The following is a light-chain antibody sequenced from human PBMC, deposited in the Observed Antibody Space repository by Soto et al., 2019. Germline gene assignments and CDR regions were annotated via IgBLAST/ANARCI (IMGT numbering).Light chain of an antibody. Sequence: EIGLTQSPGTLSLSPGERATLSCRASQSVSSSYLAWYQQKPGQAPRLLIYGASGRATGIPDRFSGSGSGTDFTRTISRLEPEDFAVYYCQQYASSLFTFGPGTKVDIK. CDR3: QQYASSLFT. CDR1: QSVSSSY. V-gene: IGKV3-20*01. CDR2: GAS. J-gene: IGKJ3*01.